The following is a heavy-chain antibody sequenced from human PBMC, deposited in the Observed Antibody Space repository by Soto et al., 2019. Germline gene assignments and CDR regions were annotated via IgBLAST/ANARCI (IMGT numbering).Heavy chain of an antibody. CDR2: IYYSWST. CDR3: ASRYWDV. D-gene: IGHD2-15*01. Sequence: SDTLSLPCTISFGSIISSSYYWGWIRQPPGKWREWIGRIYYSWSTYYNPSLNSRFTISVDTSKKQFSLKLNSVTAADTAVYYCASRYWDVWGQGTTVTVS. V-gene: IGHV4-39*01. CDR1: FGSIISSSYY. J-gene: IGHJ6*02.